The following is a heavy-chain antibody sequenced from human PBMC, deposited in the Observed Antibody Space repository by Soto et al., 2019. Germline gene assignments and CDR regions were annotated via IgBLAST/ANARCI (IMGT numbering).Heavy chain of an antibody. CDR2: LYDVDGS. Sequence: DVQLVESGGGLIQPGESLRLSCAAFGLTISGKKYVAWVRQAPGKGLEWVSALYDVDGSFYADSVKGRFTTSSDSSKTTVYLPMNDLRPDDTAVYYCATWHEREHAYDVWGQVTTVTVSS. V-gene: IGHV3-53*01. CDR1: GLTISGKKY. D-gene: IGHD1-1*01. CDR3: ATWHEREHAYDV. J-gene: IGHJ3*01.